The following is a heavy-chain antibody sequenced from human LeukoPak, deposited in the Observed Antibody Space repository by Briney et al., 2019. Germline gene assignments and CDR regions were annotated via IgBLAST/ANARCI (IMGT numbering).Heavy chain of an antibody. CDR1: GGSITTYY. CDR2: IYTRGST. CDR3: AGEGHYYDSTGFYYGGEDY. Sequence: PSETLSLTCTVSGGSITTYYWSWIRQPAGKGLEWIGRIYTRGSTNYNPSLKSRVTISVDTSKNNFSLKTTSATTADTGVYYCAGEGHYYDSTGFYYGGEDYWGQGTLVTVSS. V-gene: IGHV4-4*07. J-gene: IGHJ4*02. D-gene: IGHD3-22*01.